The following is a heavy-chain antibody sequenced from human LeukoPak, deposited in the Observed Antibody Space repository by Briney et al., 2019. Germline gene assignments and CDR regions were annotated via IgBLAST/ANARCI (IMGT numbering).Heavy chain of an antibody. CDR3: TRLVVLLPGDSSGHRIHAFDI. J-gene: IGHJ3*02. V-gene: IGHV3-73*01. CDR2: IRSKSNSYAT. D-gene: IGHD3-22*01. CDR1: GFTFSGSA. Sequence: GGSLRLSCAASGFTFSGSAMHWLRQASGKGLEGVGRIRSKSNSYATAYAASVKGRFTISRDDSKNTAYLQMNSLKTEDTAVYYCTRLVVLLPGDSSGHRIHAFDIWGQGTMVTVSS.